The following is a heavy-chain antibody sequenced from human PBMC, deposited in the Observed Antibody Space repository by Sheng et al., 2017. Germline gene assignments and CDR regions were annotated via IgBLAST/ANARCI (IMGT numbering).Heavy chain of an antibody. CDR1: GGTFSSYA. D-gene: IGHD6-13*01. V-gene: IGHV1-69*01. Sequence: QVQLVQSGAEVKKPGSSVKVSCKASGGTFSSYAISWVRQAPGQGLEWMGGIIPIFGTANYAQKFQGRVTITADESTSTAYMELSSLRSEDTAVYYCARSRPRTRIAAAGLPQRFDYWGQGTLVTVSS. CDR3: ARSRPRTRIAAAGLPQRFDY. CDR2: IIPIFGTA. J-gene: IGHJ4*02.